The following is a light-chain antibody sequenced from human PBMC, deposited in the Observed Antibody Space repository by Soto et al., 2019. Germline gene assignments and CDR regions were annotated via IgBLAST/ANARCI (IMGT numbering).Light chain of an antibody. V-gene: IGLV2-14*03. CDR2: DVN. Sequence: QSALTQPASVSGSPGQSITISCTGTSSDVGGYNFVSWYQQHPGKVPKLMIFDVNSRPSGVSDRFYVSKSGNTASLTISGLPAEDEGDYYCRSYTSSSTHVFGSGTKVTVL. CDR1: SSDVGGYNF. CDR3: RSYTSSSTHV. J-gene: IGLJ1*01.